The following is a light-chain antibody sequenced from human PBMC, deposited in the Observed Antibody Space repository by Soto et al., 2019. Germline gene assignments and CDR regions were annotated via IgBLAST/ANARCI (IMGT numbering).Light chain of an antibody. CDR3: QQYGSSRWT. CDR2: GAS. V-gene: IGKV3-20*01. Sequence: EIVLTQSPGTLSLSPGERATLSCRASQSVSSSYLAWYQQKPGQAPRLLIYGASSRATGIPDRFSGSGSGKDYTLTISRLEPEDFAVYYCQQYGSSRWTFGQGTKVEIK. J-gene: IGKJ1*01. CDR1: QSVSSSY.